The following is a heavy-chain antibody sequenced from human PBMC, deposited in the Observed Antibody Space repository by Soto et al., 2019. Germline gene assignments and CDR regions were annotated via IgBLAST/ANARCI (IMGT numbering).Heavy chain of an antibody. CDR2: ISSNSAYI. CDR1: GFTFRSFT. Sequence: PGGSLRLSCAASGFTFRSFTMNWVRQAPGKGLEWVSTISSNSAYIYYTDALRGRFTSSRDNAKNSLHLQMNGLRAEDTAVYYCTRDALLDSGARGWFAPWGTGTLVTVSS. V-gene: IGHV3-21*01. J-gene: IGHJ5*02. CDR3: TRDALLDSGARGWFAP. D-gene: IGHD6-25*01.